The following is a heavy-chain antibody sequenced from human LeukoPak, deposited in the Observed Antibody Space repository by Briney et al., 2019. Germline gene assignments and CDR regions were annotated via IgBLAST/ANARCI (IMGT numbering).Heavy chain of an antibody. CDR2: INHSGST. CDR3: AGASYYDYVWGSPLFDY. Sequence: PSETLSLTCAVYGGSFSGYYWSWIRQPPGEGLEWIGEINHSGSTNYNPSLKSRVTISVDTSKNQFSLKLSSVTAADTAVYYCAGASYYDYVWGSPLFDYWGQGTLVTVSS. D-gene: IGHD3-16*01. CDR1: GGSFSGYY. V-gene: IGHV4-34*01. J-gene: IGHJ4*02.